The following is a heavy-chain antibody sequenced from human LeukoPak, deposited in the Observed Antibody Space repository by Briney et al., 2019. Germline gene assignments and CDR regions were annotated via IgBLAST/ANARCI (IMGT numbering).Heavy chain of an antibody. CDR3: ATEQEGRRAAFDY. V-gene: IGHV3-30*02. Sequence: GGSLRLSCAASGFTFSTYGMHWVRQAPGKGLEWVAFIWYDGNEKYYADSAKGRFTISRDNSKNTLYLQMNSLRAEDTAIYYCATEQEGRRAAFDYWGQGTLVTVSS. CDR2: IWYDGNEK. D-gene: IGHD1/OR15-1a*01. CDR1: GFTFSTYG. J-gene: IGHJ4*02.